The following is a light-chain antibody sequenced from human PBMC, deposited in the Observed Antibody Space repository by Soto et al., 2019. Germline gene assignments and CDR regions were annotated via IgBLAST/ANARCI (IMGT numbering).Light chain of an antibody. V-gene: IGKV3-11*01. CDR3: HQRQSWPRT. CDR2: HTS. J-gene: IGKJ1*01. Sequence: EIVLTQSPATLSSSPGEIATLFFSASQTVNSRLALYQHKPGQAPRLLIYHTSNRATSIPARFSGSGSGTDFTLTISSLEPEDFAVYYCHQRQSWPRTFGQGTKVDIK. CDR1: QTVNSR.